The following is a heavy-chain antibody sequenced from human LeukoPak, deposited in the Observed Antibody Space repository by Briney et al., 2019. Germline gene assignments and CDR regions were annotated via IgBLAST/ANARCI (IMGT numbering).Heavy chain of an antibody. J-gene: IGHJ4*02. Sequence: GGSLRLSCAASGFTFSSYGMHWVRQAPGKGLEWVAFIRYDGSNKYYADSVKGRFTISRDNSKDTLYLQMNSLRAEDTAVYYCAKAPWIQLWLANYWGQGTLVTVSS. CDR1: GFTFSSYG. CDR2: IRYDGSNK. V-gene: IGHV3-30*02. D-gene: IGHD5-18*01. CDR3: AKAPWIQLWLANY.